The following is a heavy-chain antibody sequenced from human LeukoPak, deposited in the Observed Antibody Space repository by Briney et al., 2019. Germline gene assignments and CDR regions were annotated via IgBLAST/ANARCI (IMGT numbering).Heavy chain of an antibody. CDR1: GYSISSGYY. Sequence: SETLSLTCTVSGYSISSGYYWGWIRQPPGKGLEWIGSIYHSGSTYYNPSLKSRVTISVDTSKNQFSLKLSSVTAADTAVYYCARDFRGYDFWSGRGAYYYYYYMDVWGKGTTVTVSS. CDR2: IYHSGST. V-gene: IGHV4-38-2*02. D-gene: IGHD3-3*01. J-gene: IGHJ6*03. CDR3: ARDFRGYDFWSGRGAYYYYYYMDV.